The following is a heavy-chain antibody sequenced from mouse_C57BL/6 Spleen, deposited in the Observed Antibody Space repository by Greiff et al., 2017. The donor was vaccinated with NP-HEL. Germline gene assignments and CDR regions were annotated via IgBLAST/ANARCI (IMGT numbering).Heavy chain of an antibody. J-gene: IGHJ2*01. CDR1: GFTFSSYA. CDR3: TREEVTTYYFDY. Sequence: EVKLMESGEGLVKPGGSLKLSCAASGFTFSSYAMSWVRQTPEKRLEWVAYISSGGDYIYYADTVKGRFTISRDNARNTLYLQMSSLKSEDTAMYYCTREEVTTYYFDYWGQGTTLTVSS. V-gene: IGHV5-9-1*02. D-gene: IGHD2-2*01. CDR2: ISSGGDYI.